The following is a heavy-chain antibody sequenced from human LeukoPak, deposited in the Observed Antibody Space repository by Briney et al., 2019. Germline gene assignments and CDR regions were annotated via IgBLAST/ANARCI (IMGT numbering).Heavy chain of an antibody. J-gene: IGHJ4*02. Sequence: GGSLRLSCAASGFTFSSYSMNWVRQAPGKGLEWVSYISSSSSTIYYADSVKGRFTISRDNAKNSLYLQMNSLRAEDTAVYYCARGRYCGVDCYHLFDYWGQGTLVTVSS. CDR3: ARGRYCGVDCYHLFDY. CDR1: GFTFSSYS. D-gene: IGHD2-21*02. V-gene: IGHV3-48*04. CDR2: ISSSSSTI.